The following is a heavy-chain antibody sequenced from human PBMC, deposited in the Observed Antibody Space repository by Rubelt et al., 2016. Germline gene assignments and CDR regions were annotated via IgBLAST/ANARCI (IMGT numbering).Heavy chain of an antibody. CDR1: GFTFSSSW. J-gene: IGHJ6*02. CDR3: ARTNAMNV. Sequence: EVQLVESGGGLVQPGGSLRLSCAASGFTFSSSWMNWVGQAPGKGREWMGSIKYDGSVTFYVESVKGRYTISRDDAKNSLFLQMNSLRAEDTAVYYCARTNAMNVWGQGTTVTVSS. V-gene: IGHV3-7*01. CDR2: IKYDGSVT.